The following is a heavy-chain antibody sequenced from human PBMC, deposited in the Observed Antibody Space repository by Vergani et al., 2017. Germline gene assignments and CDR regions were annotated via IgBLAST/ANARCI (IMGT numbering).Heavy chain of an antibody. V-gene: IGHV4-34*01. CDR2: IDHTVRP. D-gene: IGHD4-11*01. J-gene: IGHJ6*03. CDR3: ARVNTETNGHLYYYYYMDV. Sequence: QVQLQQWGGGLLKPSETLSLTCVVNGGSFTSYHWTWIRQSPGEGLEWVGNIDHTVRPDYNPSRKSRLTMSVDKSRNQFSLTFNSVTATDTAIYFCARVNTETNGHLYYYYYMDVWGQGTAVTVS. CDR1: GGSFTSYH.